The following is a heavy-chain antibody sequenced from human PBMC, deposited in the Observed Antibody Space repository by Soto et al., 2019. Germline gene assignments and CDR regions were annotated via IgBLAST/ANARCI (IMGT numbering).Heavy chain of an antibody. J-gene: IGHJ6*02. CDR2: INSDGSST. CDR3: ARDIAAAGSGYYYYGMDV. V-gene: IGHV3-74*01. D-gene: IGHD6-13*01. Sequence: PGGSLRLSCAASGFTFSSYWMHWVRQAPGKGLVWVSRINSDGSSTSYADSVKGRFTISRDNAKNTLYLQMNSLRAEDTAVYYCARDIAAAGSGYYYYGMDVWGQGTTVTVSS. CDR1: GFTFSSYW.